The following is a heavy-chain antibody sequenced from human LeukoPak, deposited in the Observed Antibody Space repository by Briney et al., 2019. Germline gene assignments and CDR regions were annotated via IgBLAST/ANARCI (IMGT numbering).Heavy chain of an antibody. CDR3: ARERTFGGVISY. D-gene: IGHD3-16*02. CDR2: IYYSGST. J-gene: IGHJ4*02. CDR1: GGSISSSY. Sequence: PSETLSLTCTVSGGSISSSYWSWIRQPPGKGLECIGYIYYSGSTNYNPSLKSRVTISLDTSKNQFSLKLSSVTAADTAVYYCARERTFGGVISYWGQGTLVTVSS. V-gene: IGHV4-59*01.